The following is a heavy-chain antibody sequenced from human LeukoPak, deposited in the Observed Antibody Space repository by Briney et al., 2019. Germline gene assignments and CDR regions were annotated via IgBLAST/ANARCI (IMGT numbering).Heavy chain of an antibody. CDR2: ISAYNGNT. J-gene: IGHJ3*02. V-gene: IGHV1-18*01. CDR1: GLTFTNYG. CDR3: ARDTTRGWFGELLQRGKGAFDI. D-gene: IGHD3-10*01. Sequence: ASVKVSCKASGLTFTNYGITWVRQAPGQGLEWVGWISAYNGNTNYAQKLQGRVTMTTDTSTSTAYMELRSLRSDDTAVYYCARDTTRGWFGELLQRGKGAFDIWGQGTMVTVSS.